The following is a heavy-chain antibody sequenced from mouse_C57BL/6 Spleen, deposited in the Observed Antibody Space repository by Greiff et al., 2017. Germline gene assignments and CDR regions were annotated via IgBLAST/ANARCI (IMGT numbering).Heavy chain of an antibody. CDR3: ARSRTWYFDV. V-gene: IGHV3-6*01. J-gene: IGHJ1*03. CDR2: ISYDGSN. CDR1: GYSITSGYY. Sequence: ESGPGLVKPSQSLSLTCSVTGYSITSGYYWNWIRQFPGNKLEWMGYISYDGSNNYNPSLKNRISITRDTSKNQFFLKLNSVTTEDTATYYCARSRTWYFDVWGTGTTVTVSS.